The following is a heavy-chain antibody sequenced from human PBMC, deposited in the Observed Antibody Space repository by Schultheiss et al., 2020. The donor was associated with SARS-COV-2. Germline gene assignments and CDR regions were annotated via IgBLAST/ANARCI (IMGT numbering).Heavy chain of an antibody. Sequence: GGSLRLSCAASGFTFSDHYMDWVRQAPGKGLVWVSRINAAGTDPYYAGSVKGRFSISRDNAKNTLYLQMNGLRAEDTAIYYCSRNFDYGDNDAFGIWGQGTVVTVSS. CDR3: SRNFDYGDNDAFGI. CDR2: INAAGTDP. CDR1: GFTFSDHY. V-gene: IGHV3-74*01. D-gene: IGHD4-17*01. J-gene: IGHJ3*02.